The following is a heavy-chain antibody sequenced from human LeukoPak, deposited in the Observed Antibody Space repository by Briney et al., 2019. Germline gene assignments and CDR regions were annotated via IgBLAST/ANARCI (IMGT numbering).Heavy chain of an antibody. J-gene: IGHJ4*02. CDR2: ISGSGGST. D-gene: IGHD2-15*01. CDR1: GFTFSSYA. V-gene: IGHV3-23*01. CDR3: AKNTGGSCYSAPGY. Sequence: GGSLRLSCAASGFTFSSYAMSWVRQAPGKGLEWVSAISGSGGSTYYADSVKGRFTISRDNSKNTLYLQMNSPRAEDTAVYYCAKNTGGSCYSAPGYWGQGTLVTVSS.